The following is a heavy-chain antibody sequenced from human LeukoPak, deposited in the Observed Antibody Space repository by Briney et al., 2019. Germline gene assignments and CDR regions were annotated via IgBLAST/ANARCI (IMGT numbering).Heavy chain of an antibody. D-gene: IGHD3-3*01. CDR3: ARTVDYDFWSGYSHKYYFDY. V-gene: IGHV1-46*03. CDR1: GYTFTSYY. CDR2: INPSGGST. J-gene: IGHJ4*02. Sequence: ASVKVSCKASGYTFTSYYMHWVRQAPGQGLEWMGIINPSGGSTSYAQKFQGRVTMTRGTSTSTVYMELSSLRSEDTAVYYCARTVDYDFWSGYSHKYYFDYWGQGTLVTVSS.